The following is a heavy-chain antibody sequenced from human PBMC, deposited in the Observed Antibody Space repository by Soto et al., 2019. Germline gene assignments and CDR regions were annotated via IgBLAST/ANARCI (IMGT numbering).Heavy chain of an antibody. Sequence: QVQLVQSGAEVKKPGASVKVSCTASGYTFTSYGMHWVRQAPGQRLEWMGWINAGNGNTKYSQKFQGRVTITRDTSASTAYMELSSLRSEDTAVYYCARAPSWYIFDYWGQGTLVTVSS. J-gene: IGHJ4*02. V-gene: IGHV1-3*01. CDR2: INAGNGNT. CDR1: GYTFTSYG. CDR3: ARAPSWYIFDY. D-gene: IGHD6-13*01.